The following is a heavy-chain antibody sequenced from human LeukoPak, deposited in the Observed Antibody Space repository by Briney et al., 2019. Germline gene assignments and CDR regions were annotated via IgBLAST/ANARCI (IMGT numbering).Heavy chain of an antibody. CDR2: IKEKEDGSEK. Sequence: GGSLRLSCAASGFTFSSYWMIWVRQAPGKGLEWVANIKEKEDGSEKYYVDSVKGRFTISRDNSKNTLDLQMNSLRAEDTAVYYCAGPAHKEVIAAAGYFDYWGQGTLVTVSS. CDR1: GFTFSSYW. D-gene: IGHD6-13*01. J-gene: IGHJ4*02. CDR3: AGPAHKEVIAAAGYFDY. V-gene: IGHV3-7*04.